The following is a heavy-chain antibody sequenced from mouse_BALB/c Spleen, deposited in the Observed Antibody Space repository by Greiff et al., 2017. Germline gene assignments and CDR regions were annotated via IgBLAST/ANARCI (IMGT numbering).Heavy chain of an antibody. V-gene: IGHV1S132*01. D-gene: IGHD3-2*01. Sequence: VQLQQSGAELVKPGASVKLSCKTSGYTFTSYWIQWVKQRPGQGLGWIGEIFPGTGTTYYNEKFKGKATLTIDTSSSTAYMQLSSLTSEDSAVYFCARGDSYAMDYWGQGTSVTVSS. J-gene: IGHJ4*01. CDR1: GYTFTSYW. CDR2: IFPGTGTT. CDR3: ARGDSYAMDY.